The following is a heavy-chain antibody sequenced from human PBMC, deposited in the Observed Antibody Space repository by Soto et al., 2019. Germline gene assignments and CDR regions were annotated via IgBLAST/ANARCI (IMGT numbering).Heavy chain of an antibody. CDR3: ARAPPDYYYGMDV. V-gene: IGHV4-31*03. CDR1: GGSISSGRYY. J-gene: IGHJ6*02. Sequence: SETLSLTCTVSGGSISSGRYYWSWIRQHPGKGLEWIGYIYYSGSTYYNPSLKSRLTISVNTSKNQFSLNLTSLTAADTAVYYCARAPPDYYYGMDVWGQGTTVTVSS. CDR2: IYYSGST.